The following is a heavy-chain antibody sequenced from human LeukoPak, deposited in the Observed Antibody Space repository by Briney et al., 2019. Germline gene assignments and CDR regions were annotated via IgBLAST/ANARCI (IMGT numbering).Heavy chain of an antibody. J-gene: IGHJ4*02. Sequence: GGSLRLSCAASGFTFSSYSMNWVRQAPGKGLEWVSSISSSSSYIYYADSVKGRFTISRDNAKNSLYLQMNSLRAEDTAVYYCATLAVVYLLGYWGQGTLVTVSS. D-gene: IGHD4-23*01. CDR3: ATLAVVYLLGY. CDR2: ISSSSSYI. CDR1: GFTFSSYS. V-gene: IGHV3-21*01.